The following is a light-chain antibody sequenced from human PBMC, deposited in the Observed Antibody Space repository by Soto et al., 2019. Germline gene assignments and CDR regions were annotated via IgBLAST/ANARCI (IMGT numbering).Light chain of an antibody. CDR2: EVT. CDR1: SSDVGAYNY. CDR3: SSYTITSTYV. Sequence: QSALTQPASVSGSPGQSITISCTGTSSDVGAYNYVSWYQQHPGKAPKLMIYEVTNRPSGVSHRFSGSKSGNTASLTISGLQAEDEADYYCSSYTITSTYVFGTGTKVTVL. V-gene: IGLV2-14*01. J-gene: IGLJ1*01.